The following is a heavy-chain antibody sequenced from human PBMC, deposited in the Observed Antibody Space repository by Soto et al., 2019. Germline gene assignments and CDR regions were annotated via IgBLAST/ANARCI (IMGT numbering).Heavy chain of an antibody. Sequence: QVQLQESGPGLVKPSETLSLTCTVSGGSISNYYWSWIRQPPGKGLEWIGYIYYSGSTHYHPSLKSRVTISVDASKNQFALKVRSVTAADTAVYYCARVGRTGGQQLYTSRFDYWGQGTLVTVSS. CDR1: GGSISNYY. CDR2: IYYSGST. V-gene: IGHV4-59*01. J-gene: IGHJ4*02. CDR3: ARVGRTGGQQLYTSRFDY. D-gene: IGHD6-13*01.